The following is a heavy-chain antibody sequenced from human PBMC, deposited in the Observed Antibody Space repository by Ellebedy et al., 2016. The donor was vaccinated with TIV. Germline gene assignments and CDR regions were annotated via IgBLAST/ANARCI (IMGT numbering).Heavy chain of an antibody. CDR3: ARDHSTAVAGTPLGY. J-gene: IGHJ4*02. Sequence: PGGSLRLSCAASGFTFSSYAMSWVRQAPGKGLEWVSSISSSSSYIYYADSVKGRFTISRDNAKNSLYLQMNSLRAEDTAVYYCARDHSTAVAGTPLGYWGQGTLVTVSS. D-gene: IGHD6-19*01. CDR1: GFTFSSYA. V-gene: IGHV3-21*01. CDR2: ISSSSSYI.